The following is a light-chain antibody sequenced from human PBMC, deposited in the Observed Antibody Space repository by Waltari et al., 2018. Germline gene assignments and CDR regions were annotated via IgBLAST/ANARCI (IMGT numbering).Light chain of an antibody. CDR1: RNVGSD. CDR3: QHYRTQPLT. J-gene: IGKJ4*01. Sequence: EIVMTQSPATLSLSPGERATPSCRASRNVGSDLPWYQQKPGQPPRLLIYVVSSRATGIPARFSGSGYGTEFALTISSLQSEDSAVYYCQHYRTQPLTFGGGTRVEI. CDR2: VVS. V-gene: IGKV3-15*01.